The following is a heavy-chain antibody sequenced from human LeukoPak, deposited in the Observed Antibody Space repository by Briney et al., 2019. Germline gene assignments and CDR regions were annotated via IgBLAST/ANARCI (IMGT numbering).Heavy chain of an antibody. CDR2: ISGSGGST. CDR3: AKKGVGTYHFDY. D-gene: IGHD1-26*01. V-gene: IGHV3-23*01. CDR1: RYTFSSYG. J-gene: IGHJ4*02. Sequence: GGSLRLSCAASRYTFSSYGMSWVRQAPGTGLDLVSGISGSGGSTYYADSVKGRFTIARDNSKNTLYLQMNSLRAEDTAVYYCAKKGVGTYHFDYWGQGTLVTVSS.